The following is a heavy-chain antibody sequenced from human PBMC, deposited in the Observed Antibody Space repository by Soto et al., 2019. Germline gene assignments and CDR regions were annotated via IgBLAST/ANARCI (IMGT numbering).Heavy chain of an antibody. V-gene: IGHV1-58*02. CDR3: SADHPHTATGWPV. J-gene: IGHJ6*02. CDR2: IVVASGRT. Sequence: GASVKVSCKASGFDFGSFGIQFLRQTRGRGLEWIGWIVVASGRTNYARQFQGRVAFSRDMSSTTAYMDLYDLKSDDTAVYFCSADHPHTATGWPVWGQGTTVTVSS. CDR1: GFDFGSFG.